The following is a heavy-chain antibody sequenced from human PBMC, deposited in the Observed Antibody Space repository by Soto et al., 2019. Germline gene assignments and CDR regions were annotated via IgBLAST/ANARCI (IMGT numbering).Heavy chain of an antibody. Sequence: WASVKVSCKASGGTFSSYAISWVRQAPGQGLEWMGGIIPIFGTANYAQKFQGRVTITADKSTSTAYMELSSLRSEDTAVYYCAANYYDSSGYYYALFDYWGQGTLVTVSS. CDR3: AANYYDSSGYYYALFDY. J-gene: IGHJ4*02. CDR2: IIPIFGTA. V-gene: IGHV1-69*06. CDR1: GGTFSSYA. D-gene: IGHD3-22*01.